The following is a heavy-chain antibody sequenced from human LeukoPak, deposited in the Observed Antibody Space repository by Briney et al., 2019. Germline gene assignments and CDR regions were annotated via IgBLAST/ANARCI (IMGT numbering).Heavy chain of an antibody. CDR3: ARYYRDYYGSGSHRRGYFDY. J-gene: IGHJ4*02. CDR1: GGSFSGYY. CDR2: IYYSGST. Sequence: SETLSLTCAVYGGSFSGYYWSWIRQPPGKGLEWIGSIYYSGSTYYNPSLKSRVTISVDTSKNQFSLKLSSVTAADTAVYYCARYYRDYYGSGSHRRGYFDYWGQGTLVTVSS. V-gene: IGHV4-34*01. D-gene: IGHD3-10*01.